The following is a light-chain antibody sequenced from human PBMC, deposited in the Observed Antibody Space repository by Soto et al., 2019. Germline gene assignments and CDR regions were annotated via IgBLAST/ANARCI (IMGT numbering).Light chain of an antibody. Sequence: QSVLTQPPSVSGAPGQRITISCTGSRSNIGAGYDVHWYQQLPRTAPKLLIYGNNNRPSGVPDRFSGSKSGTSASLAITGLQAEDAADYYCQSYDRSLSGSVFGGGTQLTVL. CDR3: QSYDRSLSGSV. V-gene: IGLV1-40*01. CDR2: GNN. CDR1: RSNIGAGYD. J-gene: IGLJ7*01.